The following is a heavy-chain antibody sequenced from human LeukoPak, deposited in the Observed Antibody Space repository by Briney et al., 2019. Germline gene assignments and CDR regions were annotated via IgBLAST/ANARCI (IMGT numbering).Heavy chain of an antibody. CDR1: GGSFSDYY. Sequence: SETLSLTCAVYGGSFSDYYWSWIRRPPGKGLEWIGEINHSGSTNYNPSLKSRVTISVDTSKNQFSLKLSSVTAADTAVYYCARGLYYDYVWGSYRQRTLLDYWGQGTLVTVSS. CDR2: INHSGST. CDR3: ARGLYYDYVWGSYRQRTLLDY. V-gene: IGHV4-34*01. J-gene: IGHJ4*02. D-gene: IGHD3-16*02.